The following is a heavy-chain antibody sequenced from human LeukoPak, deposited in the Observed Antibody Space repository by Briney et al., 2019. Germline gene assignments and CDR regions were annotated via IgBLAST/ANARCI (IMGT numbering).Heavy chain of an antibody. CDR2: IYENGGTT. J-gene: IGHJ4*02. CDR3: ARDLLLDY. D-gene: IGHD2-15*01. Sequence: GGSLRLSCVGSGFTFRSHAMSWVRQAPEKGLEFVSGIYENGGTTYYADSVKGRFSISRDNSKNTLYLQMNSLRAEDTAVYYCARDLLLDYWGQGTLVTVSS. CDR1: GFTFRSHA. V-gene: IGHV3-23*01.